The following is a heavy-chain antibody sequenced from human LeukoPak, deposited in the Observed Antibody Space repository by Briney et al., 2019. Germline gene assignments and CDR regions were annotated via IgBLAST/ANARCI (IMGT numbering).Heavy chain of an antibody. Sequence: GGSLRLSCAASGFTFSSYGMHWVRQAPGKGLEWVAVISYDGSNKCYADSVKGRFTISRDNSKNTLYLQMNSLRAEDTAVYYCAKDQGWFDPWGQGTLVTVSS. CDR2: ISYDGSNK. V-gene: IGHV3-30*18. CDR1: GFTFSSYG. CDR3: AKDQGWFDP. J-gene: IGHJ5*02.